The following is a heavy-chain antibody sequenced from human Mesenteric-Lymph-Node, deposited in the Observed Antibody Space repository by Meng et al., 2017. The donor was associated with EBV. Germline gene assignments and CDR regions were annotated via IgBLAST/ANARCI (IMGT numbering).Heavy chain of an antibody. Sequence: QVQLQEWGAGLLKPSEXLSLTCAVNGGSFSGYYWSWIRQPPGKGLEWIGEINHSGSTNYNPSLKSRVIISVDTSKNQFSLKLSSVTAADTAVYYCARVGRLLFHFDYWGQGTLVTVAS. CDR3: ARVGRLLFHFDY. D-gene: IGHD2-21*01. CDR1: GGSFSGYY. CDR2: INHSGST. J-gene: IGHJ4*02. V-gene: IGHV4-34*01.